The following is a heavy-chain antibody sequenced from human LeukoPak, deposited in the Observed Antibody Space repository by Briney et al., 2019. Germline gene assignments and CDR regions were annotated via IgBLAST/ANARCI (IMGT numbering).Heavy chain of an antibody. D-gene: IGHD6-13*01. CDR2: ISYDGSNK. V-gene: IGHV3-30-3*01. CDR1: GFTFSSYA. Sequence: AGGSLRLSCAASGFTFSSYAMSWVRQAPGKGLEWVAVISYDGSNKYYADSVKGRFTISRDNSKNTLYLQMNSLRAEDTAVYYCSRPRGSSWSGAFDIWGQGTMVTVSS. J-gene: IGHJ3*02. CDR3: SRPRGSSWSGAFDI.